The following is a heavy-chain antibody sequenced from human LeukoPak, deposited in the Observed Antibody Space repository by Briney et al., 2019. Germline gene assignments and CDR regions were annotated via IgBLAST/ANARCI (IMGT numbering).Heavy chain of an antibody. V-gene: IGHV4-4*02. CDR3: AREGGTTKILDY. CDR2: IYHTGST. D-gene: IGHD2-15*01. CDR1: SGSISSSNW. J-gene: IGHJ4*02. Sequence: SGTLSLTCAVSSGSISSSNWWSWVRQPPGKGLEWIGEIYHTGSTNYNPSLKSRVTISVDKSKNQFSLKLTSVTAADTAVYYCAREGGTTKILDYWGQGTLVTVSS.